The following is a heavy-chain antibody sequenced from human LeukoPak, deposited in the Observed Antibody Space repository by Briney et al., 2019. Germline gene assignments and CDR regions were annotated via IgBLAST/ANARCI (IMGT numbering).Heavy chain of an antibody. V-gene: IGHV1-2*02. J-gene: IGHJ4*02. CDR1: GYSFTDYF. D-gene: IGHD2-15*01. CDR3: ARGGGGLAY. Sequence: GASVKVSCKASGYSFTDYFIHWVRQAPGQGLGWMGWINPNSGGTNYAQKFQGRVTMTRDTSISTAYMELTSLTSDDTAVYFCARGGGGLAYWGPGTLVTVSS. CDR2: INPNSGGT.